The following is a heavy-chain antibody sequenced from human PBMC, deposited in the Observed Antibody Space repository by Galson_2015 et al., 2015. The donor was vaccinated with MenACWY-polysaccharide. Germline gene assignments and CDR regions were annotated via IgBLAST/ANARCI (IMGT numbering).Heavy chain of an antibody. CDR2: ISGSGRSI. J-gene: IGHJ4*02. Sequence: SLRLCCAASGFTPTTYAMSWVRQAPGKGLEWVSGISGSGRSIYYADSVKGRFTIPRDYAKNTLYLQMSGLRVEDTAVYYCAKDQSVGSKDAPFDYWGQGTVVTVSS. CDR3: AKDQSVGSKDAPFDY. D-gene: IGHD2-2*01. V-gene: IGHV3-23*01. CDR1: GFTPTTYA.